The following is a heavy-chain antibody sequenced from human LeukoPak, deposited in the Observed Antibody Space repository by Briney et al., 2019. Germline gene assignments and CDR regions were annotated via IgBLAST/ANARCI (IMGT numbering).Heavy chain of an antibody. V-gene: IGHV1-18*01. Sequence: GASVKVSCKASGYTFTSYGISWVRQAPGQGLEWMGWISAYNGNTNYAQKLQGRVTMTTDTSTSTAYMELRSLRSDDTAVYYCARGAGVLRYFDWWEYYYYVDVWGKGTTVTVSS. J-gene: IGHJ6*03. CDR1: GYTFTSYG. CDR2: ISAYNGNT. CDR3: ARGAGVLRYFDWWEYYYYVDV. D-gene: IGHD3-9*01.